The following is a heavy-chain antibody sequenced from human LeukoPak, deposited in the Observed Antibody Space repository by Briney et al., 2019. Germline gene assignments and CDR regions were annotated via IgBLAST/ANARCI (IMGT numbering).Heavy chain of an antibody. Sequence: TLSLTCAVSGGSISSSNWWSWVRQPPGKGLEWIGEIYHSGSTNYNPSLKSRVTISVDKSKNQFSLKLSSVTAADTAVYYCARSGYSSYYYGMDVWGQGTTVTVSS. CDR3: ARSGYSSYYYGMDV. V-gene: IGHV4-4*02. D-gene: IGHD5-18*01. J-gene: IGHJ6*02. CDR1: GGSISSSNW. CDR2: IYHSGST.